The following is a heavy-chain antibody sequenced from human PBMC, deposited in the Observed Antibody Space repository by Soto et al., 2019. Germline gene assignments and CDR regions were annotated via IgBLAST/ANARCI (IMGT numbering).Heavy chain of an antibody. V-gene: IGHV1-18*01. J-gene: IGHJ3*01. CDR3: ASWSAIVGGAEALDV. CDR2: LSAYNGDT. Sequence: QVQLVQSGAEVKKPGASVRVSCKTSGYTFINYGITWVRQAPGQGLEWMGWLSAYNGDTSSSEKLQDRFTMTTDTSTNTVYMDLRSLTSDDTAVYYCASWSAIVGGAEALDVWGQGTMVIVSS. CDR1: GYTFINYG. D-gene: IGHD1-26*01.